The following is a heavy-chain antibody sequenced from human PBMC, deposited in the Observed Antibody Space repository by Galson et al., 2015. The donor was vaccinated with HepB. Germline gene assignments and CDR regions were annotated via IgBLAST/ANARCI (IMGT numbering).Heavy chain of an antibody. D-gene: IGHD2-15*01. V-gene: IGHV3-49*04. CDR2: IRGNAYGATT. CDR3: TKEVVVAASAAWLDP. CDR1: GFTFSEYT. J-gene: IGHJ5*02. Sequence: SLRLSCATSGFTFSEYTMSWVRQAPGKGLEWVAFIRGNAYGATTEYAASVKGRFTISRDESKSIAYLQMNSLKTEDTAVYFCTKEVVVAASAAWLDPWGQGTRVTVSS.